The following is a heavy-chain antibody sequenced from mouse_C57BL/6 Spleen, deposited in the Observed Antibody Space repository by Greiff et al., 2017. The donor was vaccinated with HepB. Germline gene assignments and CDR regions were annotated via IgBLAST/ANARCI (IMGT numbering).Heavy chain of an antibody. CDR2: IHPNSGST. V-gene: IGHV1-64*01. Sequence: VQLQQSGAELVKPGASVKLSCKASGYTFTSYWMHWVKQRPGQGLEWIGMIHPNSGSTNYHEKFKSKATLTVDKSSSTAYMQLSSLTSEDSAVYYCARGGRDYAMDYWGQGTSVTVSS. CDR1: GYTFTSYW. CDR3: ARGGRDYAMDY. J-gene: IGHJ4*01.